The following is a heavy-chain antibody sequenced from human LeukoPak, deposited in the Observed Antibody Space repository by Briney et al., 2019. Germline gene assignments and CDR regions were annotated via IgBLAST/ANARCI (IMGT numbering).Heavy chain of an antibody. Sequence: GGSLRLSCAASGFTFNNYAMYWVRQAPGKGLEWVSGIFGSGDNARYADSVKGRFTISRDNSKNTVYLQMASLRVEDTAVYYCGKTTVGYSSGRYPGWPVDYWGQGILVTVSS. CDR1: GFTFNNYA. CDR2: IFGSGDNA. D-gene: IGHD6-19*01. J-gene: IGHJ4*02. CDR3: GKTTVGYSSGRYPGWPVDY. V-gene: IGHV3-23*01.